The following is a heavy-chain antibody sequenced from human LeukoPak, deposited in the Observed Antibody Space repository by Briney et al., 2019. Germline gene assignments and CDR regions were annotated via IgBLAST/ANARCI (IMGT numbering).Heavy chain of an antibody. CDR1: GFTFSIYA. D-gene: IGHD1-26*01. V-gene: IGHV3-30-3*01. Sequence: GGSLRLSCAASGFTFSIYAMHWVRQAPGKGLEWVAVISYDGGNEYYADSVKGRFTISRDNSKNTLYLQMNSLRAEDTAVYYCARSPLDSGSYAFDYWGQGTLVTVSS. CDR3: ARSPLDSGSYAFDY. CDR2: ISYDGGNE. J-gene: IGHJ4*02.